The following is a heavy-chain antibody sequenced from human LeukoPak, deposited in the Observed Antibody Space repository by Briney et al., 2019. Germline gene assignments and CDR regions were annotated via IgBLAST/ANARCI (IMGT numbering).Heavy chain of an antibody. V-gene: IGHV3-7*01. Sequence: GGSLRLSCAASGFTFSTYWMSWVRQAPGKGLEWVANIKEDGSEKYYVDSVKGRFTISRNNAKNSLSLQMTSLRADDTAVYYCARDPRSKGGDWGDFDYWGQGTLVTVSS. D-gene: IGHD2-21*02. CDR2: IKEDGSEK. CDR3: ARDPRSKGGDWGDFDY. CDR1: GFTFSTYW. J-gene: IGHJ4*02.